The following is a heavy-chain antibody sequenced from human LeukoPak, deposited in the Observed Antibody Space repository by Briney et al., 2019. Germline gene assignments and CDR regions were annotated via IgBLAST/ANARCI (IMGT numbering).Heavy chain of an antibody. CDR3: ARVQVQQLDDVGSNWFDP. CDR1: GYTFTGYY. D-gene: IGHD6-13*01. Sequence: GASVKVSCKASGYTFTGYYMHWVRQAPGQGLEWMGWINPNSGGTNYAQKFQGRVTMTRDTSISTAYMELSRLRSDDTAVYYCARVQVQQLDDVGSNWFDPWGQGTLVTVSS. J-gene: IGHJ5*02. CDR2: INPNSGGT. V-gene: IGHV1-2*02.